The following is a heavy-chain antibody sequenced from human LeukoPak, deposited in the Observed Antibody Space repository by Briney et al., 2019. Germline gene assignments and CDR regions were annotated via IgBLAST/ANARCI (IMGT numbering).Heavy chain of an antibody. V-gene: IGHV1-46*01. Sequence: GASVKVSCKASGFGYTFTSYYIHCVRQAPGQGLEWMGMINPSGDSTNYAQKFHGRVTMTTDTSTSTVYMELSRLDFEDTAVYFCAIQYSSGFSNFDYWGQGTLVTVSS. CDR2: INPSGDST. J-gene: IGHJ4*02. D-gene: IGHD6-19*01. CDR1: GFGYTFTSYY. CDR3: AIQYSSGFSNFDY.